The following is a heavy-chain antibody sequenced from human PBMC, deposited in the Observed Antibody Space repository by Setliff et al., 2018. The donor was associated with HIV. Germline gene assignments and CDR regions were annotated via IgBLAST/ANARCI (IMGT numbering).Heavy chain of an antibody. CDR1: GFTFTNYG. V-gene: IGHV3-48*04. CDR3: AAQGMAAAVDY. J-gene: IGHJ4*02. D-gene: IGHD6-13*01. Sequence: GGSLRLSCVTSGFTFTNYGMTWIRQAPGKGLEWVSYISSTSSTIYYADSVKGRFTISRDNTKNSLYLQMNSLRAEDTAVYYCAAQGMAAAVDYWGQGTLVTVSS. CDR2: ISSTSSTI.